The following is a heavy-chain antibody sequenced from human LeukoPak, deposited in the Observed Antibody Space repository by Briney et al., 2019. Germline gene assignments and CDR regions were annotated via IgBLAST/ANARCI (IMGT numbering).Heavy chain of an antibody. CDR1: GFTFDDYA. Sequence: SGGSLRLSCAASGFTFDDYAMHWVRQAPGKGLEWVSGVNWNGGTIGYADSVKGRFTISRDNAKNSLYLQMNSLRAEDTALYYCAKVVSWSFDIWGQGTMVTVSS. CDR2: VNWNGGTI. J-gene: IGHJ3*02. V-gene: IGHV3-9*01. D-gene: IGHD1-14*01. CDR3: AKVVSWSFDI.